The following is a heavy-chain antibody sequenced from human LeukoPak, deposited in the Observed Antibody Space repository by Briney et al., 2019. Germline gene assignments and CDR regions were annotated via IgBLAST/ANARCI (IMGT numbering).Heavy chain of an antibody. CDR1: GITFSSYG. D-gene: IGHD2-15*01. J-gene: IGHJ4*02. CDR2: ISYDGSNK. V-gene: IGHV3-30*18. CDR3: AKAPVTTCSGAYCYPFDY. Sequence: GGSLRLSCAASGITFSSYGMHWVRQAPGKGLEWVAVISYDGSNKYYADSVKGRFTISRDNSKNTLYLQMNSLRAGDAAVYYCAKAPVTTCSGAYCYPFDYWSQGTLVTVSS.